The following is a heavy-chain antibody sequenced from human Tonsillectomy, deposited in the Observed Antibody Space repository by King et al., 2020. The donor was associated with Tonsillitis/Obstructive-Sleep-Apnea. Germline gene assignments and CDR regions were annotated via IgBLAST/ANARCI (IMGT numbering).Heavy chain of an antibody. D-gene: IGHD3-3*01. CDR3: ARDMGRDEFWSGYARTSRFDP. V-gene: IGHV3-11*05. J-gene: IGHJ5*02. Sequence: VQLVESGGGLVKPGGSLRLSCAASGFTFSDYYMSWIRQAPGKGLEWLSYISSSSSYTNYADSVKGRFTISRDNAKNSLYLQINSLRAEDTAVYYCARDMGRDEFWSGYARTSRFDPWGQGTLVTVSS. CDR1: GFTFSDYY. CDR2: ISSSSSYT.